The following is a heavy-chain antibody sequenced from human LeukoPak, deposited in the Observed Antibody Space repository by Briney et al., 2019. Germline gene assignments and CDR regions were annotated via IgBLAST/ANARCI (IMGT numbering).Heavy chain of an antibody. CDR1: GYTFTGYY. V-gene: IGHV1-2*02. D-gene: IGHD4-17*01. Sequence: GASVKVSCKASGYTFTGYYMHWVRQAPGQGLEWMGWINPNSGGTNYAQKLQDRVTMTRDTTISEAYMELSRLRSDNTAVYYCARLASRYGSYDYGNYFEYWGQGTLVTVSS. CDR2: INPNSGGT. CDR3: ARLASRYGSYDYGNYFEY. J-gene: IGHJ4*02.